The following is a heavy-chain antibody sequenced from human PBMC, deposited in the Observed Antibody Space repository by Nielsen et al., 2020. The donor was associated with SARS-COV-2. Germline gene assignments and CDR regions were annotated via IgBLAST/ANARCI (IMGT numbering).Heavy chain of an antibody. Sequence: GESLKISCVGSGFIFSSYTMHWVRQAPGKGLEWVSGTSGGGSTFYAESVRGRFTVSRENFRNTLYLEMNSLRVEDTALYYCASEVGGSYRDFDYWGQGILVTVSS. CDR1: GFIFSSYT. CDR2: TSGGGST. V-gene: IGHV3-23*01. D-gene: IGHD3-16*02. J-gene: IGHJ4*02. CDR3: ASEVGGSYRDFDY.